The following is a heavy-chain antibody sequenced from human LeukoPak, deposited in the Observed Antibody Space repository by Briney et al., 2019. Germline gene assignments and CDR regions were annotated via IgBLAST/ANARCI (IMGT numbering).Heavy chain of an antibody. V-gene: IGHV3-21*01. CDR3: AKKMDDAFDI. CDR2: ISSTSSYI. D-gene: IGHD5-24*01. Sequence: SGGSLRLSCAASGFTFSSYMNWVRQAPGKGLEWVSSISSTSSYIYYADSVKGRFTISRDNAKNSLYLQMNNLRAEDTAVYYCAKKMDDAFDIWGQGTMVTVSS. CDR1: GFTFSSY. J-gene: IGHJ3*02.